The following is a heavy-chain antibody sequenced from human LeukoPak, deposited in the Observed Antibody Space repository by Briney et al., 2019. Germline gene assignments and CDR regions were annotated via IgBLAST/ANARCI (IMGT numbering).Heavy chain of an antibody. Sequence: GGSLRLSCAASGFTFSSYAMSWVRQAPGKGLEWVSTISGSGTYYADSVRGRFTISRDNSKNTLYLQMNSLRAEDTAVYYCAKSGLSRFDYWGQGTLVTVSS. V-gene: IGHV3-23*01. CDR1: GFTFSSYA. CDR2: ISGSGT. J-gene: IGHJ4*02. D-gene: IGHD2-15*01. CDR3: AKSGLSRFDY.